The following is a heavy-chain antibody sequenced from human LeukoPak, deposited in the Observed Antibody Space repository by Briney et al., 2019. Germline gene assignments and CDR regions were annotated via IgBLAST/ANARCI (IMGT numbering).Heavy chain of an antibody. CDR1: GFTFSIYW. J-gene: IGHJ5*02. CDR3: ARDEFGGASFEP. V-gene: IGHV3-7*01. Sequence: GGSLRPSCAASGFTFSIYWMSWVRQAPGKGLEWVANIKQDGSEKYYVDSVKGRFTISRDNAKNSLYLQMNSLRAEDTAVYYCARDEFGGASFEPWGQGTLVTVSS. D-gene: IGHD3-16*01. CDR2: IKQDGSEK.